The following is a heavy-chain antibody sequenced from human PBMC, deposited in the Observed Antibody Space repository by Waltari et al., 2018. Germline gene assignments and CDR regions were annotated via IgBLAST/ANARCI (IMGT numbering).Heavy chain of an antibody. CDR1: GSTFSSYS. Sequence: EVQLVESGGGLVQPGGSLRLSCAASGSTFSSYSMNWVRQAPGKGLEWVSYISSSSSTIYYADSVKGRFTISRDNAKNSLYLQMNSLRAEDTAVYYCAREGGYYYYGMDVWGQGTTVTVSS. CDR3: AREGGYYYYGMDV. CDR2: ISSSSSTI. V-gene: IGHV3-48*01. J-gene: IGHJ6*02.